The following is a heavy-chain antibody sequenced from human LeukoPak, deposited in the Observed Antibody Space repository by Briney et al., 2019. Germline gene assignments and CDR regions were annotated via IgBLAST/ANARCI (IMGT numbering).Heavy chain of an antibody. J-gene: IGHJ4*02. CDR1: GYTLTELS. CDR3: ARLSRPLTWQFDY. D-gene: IGHD5-24*01. CDR2: FDPEDGET. V-gene: IGHV1-24*01. Sequence: ASVNVSCKLSGYTLTELSMHWVRQSPGKGLEWMGGFDPEDGETIYAQKFHARVTMTEDTSTDTAYMELSSLRSEDTVVYSCARLSRPLTWQFDYWGQGTLLTVSS.